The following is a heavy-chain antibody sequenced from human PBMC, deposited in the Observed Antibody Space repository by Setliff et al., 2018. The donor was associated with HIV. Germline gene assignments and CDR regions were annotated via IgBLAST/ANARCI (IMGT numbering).Heavy chain of an antibody. CDR2: IDTTTANP. CDR3: ATRGEQLYFYGMDV. Sequence: ASVKVSCKASGYTFTNYAMNWVRQAPGQGLEWMGWIDTTTANPTYAQGFTGRFVFSFDTSVSTAYLQISGLKAEDTAVYYCATRGEQLYFYGMDVWGQGTTVTVSS. V-gene: IGHV7-4-1*02. CDR1: GYTFTNYA. D-gene: IGHD1-26*01. J-gene: IGHJ6*02.